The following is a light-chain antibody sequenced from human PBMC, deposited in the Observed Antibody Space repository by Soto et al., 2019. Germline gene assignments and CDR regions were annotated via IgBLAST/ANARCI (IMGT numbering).Light chain of an antibody. CDR3: QQYHRSPPSWT. V-gene: IGKV3-20*01. Sequence: EIVLTQSPGTLSLSPGERATLSCRASQSVDSNYLAWYQQKPGQAPRLLIYGASSRATGVPARFSGSGSGTDFSLTISRLEPGDFARYYCQQYHRSPPSWTFGQGTKVEIK. CDR1: QSVDSNY. CDR2: GAS. J-gene: IGKJ1*01.